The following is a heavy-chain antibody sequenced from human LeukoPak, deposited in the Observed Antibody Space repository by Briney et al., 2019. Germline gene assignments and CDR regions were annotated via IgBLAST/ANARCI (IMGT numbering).Heavy chain of an antibody. CDR2: INPNSGGT. CDR3: ARSTVAKFPFDF. Sequence: ASVKVSCKASGYIFTVYYMHWVRQAPGQGHEWMGRINPNSGGTNYAQKFQGRVTMTRDTSITTTYLELTRLRSDDTAVYYCARSTVAKFPFDFWGQGTLVTVSS. V-gene: IGHV1-2*06. J-gene: IGHJ4*02. CDR1: GYIFTVYY. D-gene: IGHD6-19*01.